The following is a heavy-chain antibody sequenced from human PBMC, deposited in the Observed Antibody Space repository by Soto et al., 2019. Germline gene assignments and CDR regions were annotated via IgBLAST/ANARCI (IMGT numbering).Heavy chain of an antibody. CDR1: GFTFNIDG. V-gene: IGHV3-30*18. CDR2: IAYDGSNK. D-gene: IGHD2-8*02. Sequence: QVQLVESGGGVVQPGRSLRLSCAASGFTFNIDGMHWVRQAPDKGLEWVSVIAYDGSNKYYADSVKGRFTISRDNSKDTLYLQMNSLRPEDTAVYYCAKDGGTGKYYDYWGQGTLVTVSS. J-gene: IGHJ4*02. CDR3: AKDGGTGKYYDY.